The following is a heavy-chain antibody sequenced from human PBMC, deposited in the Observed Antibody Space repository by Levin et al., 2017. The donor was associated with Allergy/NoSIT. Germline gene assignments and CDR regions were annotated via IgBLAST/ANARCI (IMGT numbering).Heavy chain of an antibody. CDR2: IERDGSET. J-gene: IGHJ6*02. D-gene: IGHD3-16*02. V-gene: IGHV3-7*01. CDR1: GFTFTSFW. Sequence: ASVKVSCAASGFTFTSFWMTWVRQAPGKGLEWVANIERDGSETYYVDSVKGRFTISRDNAKNSVYLQMNSLRVDDTAVYYCAREEGWGYHYGMDGWGQGTTVTVSS. CDR3: AREEGWGYHYGMDG.